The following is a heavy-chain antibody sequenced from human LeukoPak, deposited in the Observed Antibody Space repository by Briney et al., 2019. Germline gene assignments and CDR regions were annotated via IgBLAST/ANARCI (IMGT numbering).Heavy chain of an antibody. V-gene: IGHV3-21*01. J-gene: IGHJ4*02. CDR3: ARKGLVVSLDY. Sequence: GGSLRLSGAASGFTFSSYGMNWVRKAPGKGLEWVSSISSSSSYIYYADSVKGRFTISRVNAKNSLYLQMNSLRAEDTAVYYCARKGLVVSLDYWGQGTLVTVSS. CDR1: GFTFSSYG. D-gene: IGHD2-15*01. CDR2: ISSSSSYI.